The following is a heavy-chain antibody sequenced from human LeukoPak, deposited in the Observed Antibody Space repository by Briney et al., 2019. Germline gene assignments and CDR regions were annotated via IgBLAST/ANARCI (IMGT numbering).Heavy chain of an antibody. V-gene: IGHV1-18*01. CDR3: ARTLGGRGDSGSYYEDFDY. CDR1: GYTFTSYG. Sequence: ASVKVSCKASGYTFTSYGISWVRQAPGQGLEWMGWISAYNGNTNYAQKLQGRVTVTTDTSTSTAYMELRSLRSDDTAVYYCARTLGGRGDSGSYYEDFDYWGQGTLVTVSS. J-gene: IGHJ4*02. D-gene: IGHD1-26*01. CDR2: ISAYNGNT.